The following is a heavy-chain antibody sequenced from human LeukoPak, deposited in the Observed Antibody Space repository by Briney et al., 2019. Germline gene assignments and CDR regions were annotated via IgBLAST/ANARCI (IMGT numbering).Heavy chain of an antibody. CDR1: AITFTNSS. CDR2: IVVGSGNT. Sequence: STCASAITFTNSSVQWVRQARGQRLEWIGWIVVGSGNTNYAQKFQERVTITRDMSTSTAYMEQSSLRSEDAAVYYCAAERLGPDAGGFDYWGQGTLVTVSS. J-gene: IGHJ4*02. D-gene: IGHD3-10*01. CDR3: AAERLGPDAGGFDY. V-gene: IGHV1-58*01.